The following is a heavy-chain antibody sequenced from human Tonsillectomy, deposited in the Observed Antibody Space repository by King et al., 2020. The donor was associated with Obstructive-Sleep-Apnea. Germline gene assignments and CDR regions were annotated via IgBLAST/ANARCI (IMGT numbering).Heavy chain of an antibody. D-gene: IGHD3-22*01. CDR3: ARAIPSYYYDSSGSERYFDY. V-gene: IGHV4-61*01. CDR1: GGSVSSGSYY. CDR2: IYYSGST. J-gene: IGHJ4*02. Sequence: VQLQESGPGLVKPSETLSLTCTVSGGSVSSGSYYWSWIRQPPGKGLEWIGYIYYSGSTNSKPSLRSRVTISVDTSKNQFSLKLSSVSAADTAVYYCARAIPSYYYDSSGSERYFDYWGQRTLVTVSS.